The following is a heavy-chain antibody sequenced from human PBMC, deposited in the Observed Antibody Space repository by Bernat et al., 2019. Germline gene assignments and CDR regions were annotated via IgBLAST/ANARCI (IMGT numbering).Heavy chain of an antibody. J-gene: IGHJ4*02. CDR1: GGSISSSSYY. CDR2: IYYSGSS. V-gene: IGHV4-39*02. CDR3: ARLDFYSGNYYGARYFFDY. Sequence: QLQLQESGPGLVKPSETLSLTCTVSGGSISSSSYYWGWIRQPPGKGPEWIGSIYYSGSSYHNPALKSRVTILVDSSKNHLSLKLSSVTAADTAVYYCARLDFYSGNYYGARYFFDYWGQGTLVTVSS. D-gene: IGHD1-26*01.